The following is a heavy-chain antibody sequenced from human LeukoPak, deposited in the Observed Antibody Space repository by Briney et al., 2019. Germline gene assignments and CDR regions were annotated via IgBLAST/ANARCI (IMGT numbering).Heavy chain of an antibody. V-gene: IGHV4-31*03. CDR2: IYYSGST. CDR3: ARRSEWELPHFDY. D-gene: IGHD1-26*01. CDR1: GGSISSGGYY. Sequence: SETLSLTCTVSGGSISSGGYYWSWIRQHPGKGLEWIGYIYYSGSTYYNPSLKSRVTIAVDTSKNQFSLRLSSVTAADTAVYYCARRSEWELPHFDYWGQGILVTVSS. J-gene: IGHJ4*02.